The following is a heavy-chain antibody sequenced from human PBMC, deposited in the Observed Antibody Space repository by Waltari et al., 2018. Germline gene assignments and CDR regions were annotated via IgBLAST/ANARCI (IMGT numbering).Heavy chain of an antibody. D-gene: IGHD5-18*01. J-gene: IGHJ5*02. CDR3: AREFTAETRIQLWWARPPRENWFDP. CDR2: INPSGGST. Sequence: QVQLVQSGAEVKKPGASVKVSCKASGYTFTSYYMHWVRQAPGHGLAWLGRINPSGGSTSYAQKFQGRVTMTRDTSTSTVYMELSSLRSEDTAVYYCAREFTAETRIQLWWARPPRENWFDPWGQGTLVTVSS. CDR1: GYTFTSYY. V-gene: IGHV1-46*01.